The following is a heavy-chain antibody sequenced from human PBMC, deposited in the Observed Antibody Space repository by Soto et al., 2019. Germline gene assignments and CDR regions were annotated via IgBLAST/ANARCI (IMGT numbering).Heavy chain of an antibody. D-gene: IGHD2-2*01. V-gene: IGHV3-23*01. CDR2: ISGSGGST. CDR1: GFTFSSYA. J-gene: IGHJ5*02. Sequence: GGSLRLSCAASGFTFSSYAMSWVRQAPGKGLEWVSAISGSGGSTYYADSVKGRFTISRDNSKNTLYLQMNSLRAEDTAVYYCAKDGSLSVVPAAIWFDPWGQGTLVTVSS. CDR3: AKDGSLSVVPAAIWFDP.